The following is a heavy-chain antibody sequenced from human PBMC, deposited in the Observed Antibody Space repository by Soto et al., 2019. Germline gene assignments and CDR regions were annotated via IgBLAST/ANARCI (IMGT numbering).Heavy chain of an antibody. V-gene: IGHV4-39*01. Sequence: SETLSLTCTVSGGSISSSSYYWGWIRQPPGKGLEWIGSIYYSGSTYYNPSLKSRVTISVDTSKNQFSLKLSSVTAADTAVYYCASHQPGIAVNWGQGTLVTVSS. J-gene: IGHJ1*01. CDR2: IYYSGST. CDR3: ASHQPGIAVN. D-gene: IGHD6-19*01. CDR1: GGSISSSSYY.